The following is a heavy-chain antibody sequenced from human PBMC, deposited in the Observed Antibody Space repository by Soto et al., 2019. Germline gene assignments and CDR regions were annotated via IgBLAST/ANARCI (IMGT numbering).Heavy chain of an antibody. Sequence: SVKVSCKASGGTFSSYAISWVRQAPGQGLEWMGGIIPIFGTANYAQKFQGRVTITADESTSTAYMELSSLRSEDTAVYYCAREMPWIAARRPRADWFDPRAQRTLVTVSS. V-gene: IGHV1-69*13. CDR2: IIPIFGTA. CDR1: GGTFSSYA. J-gene: IGHJ5*02. D-gene: IGHD6-6*01. CDR3: AREMPWIAARRPRADWFDP.